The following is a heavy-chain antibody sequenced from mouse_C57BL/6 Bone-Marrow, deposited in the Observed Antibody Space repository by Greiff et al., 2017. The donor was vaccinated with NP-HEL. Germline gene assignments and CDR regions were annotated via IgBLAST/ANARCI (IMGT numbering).Heavy chain of an antibody. Sequence: VQLQQSGAELVRPGASVKLSCTASGFNIKDYYMHWVKQRPEQGLEWIGRIDPEDGDTEYAPKFQGKATMTADTSSNTAYLQLSSLTSEATAVYYCPIYYYGRDWYFDVWGTGTTVTVSS. V-gene: IGHV14-1*01. J-gene: IGHJ1*03. CDR3: PIYYYGRDWYFDV. D-gene: IGHD1-1*01. CDR2: IDPEDGDT. CDR1: GFNIKDYY.